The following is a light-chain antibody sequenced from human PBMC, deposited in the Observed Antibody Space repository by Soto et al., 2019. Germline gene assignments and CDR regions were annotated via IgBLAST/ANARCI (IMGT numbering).Light chain of an antibody. CDR1: QSVLYTSYNKNL. CDR3: QQDSDSPPLFT. J-gene: IGKJ3*01. CDR2: WAS. Sequence: DIVMTQSPDSLAVSLGERATINCKSSQSVLYTSYNKNLLAWYQQKPGQPPKLLIYWASTRESGVPDRFSGSGSGTDFPLTISSLQAEDVAVYYCQQDSDSPPLFTFGPGTKVNI. V-gene: IGKV4-1*01.